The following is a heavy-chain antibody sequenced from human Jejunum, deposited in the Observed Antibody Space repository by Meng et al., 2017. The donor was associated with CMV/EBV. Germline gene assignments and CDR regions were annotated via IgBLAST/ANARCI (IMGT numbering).Heavy chain of an antibody. V-gene: IGHV3-30*04. Sequence: YGFTFSSYAMRWVRQAPGKGLEWVAVISYDGSNKYYADSVKGRFTIYRDNTKNTLDLQMNSLRAEDTAVYYCARDRCSSTSCYISYWGQGTLVTVSS. CDR1: GFTFSSYA. CDR2: ISYDGSNK. D-gene: IGHD2-2*02. J-gene: IGHJ4*02. CDR3: ARDRCSSTSCYISY.